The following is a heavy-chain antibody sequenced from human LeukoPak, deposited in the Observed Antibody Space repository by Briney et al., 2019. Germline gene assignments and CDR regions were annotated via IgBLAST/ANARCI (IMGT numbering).Heavy chain of an antibody. D-gene: IGHD4-17*01. Sequence: GGSLRLSCAASGFTFSSYSMHWVRQAPGKGLEWVSSISSSSSYISYADSVKGRFTISRDNAKNSLYLQMNSLRAEDTAVYYCARDSRTVSDAFDIWGQGTMVTVSS. CDR2: ISSSSSYI. V-gene: IGHV3-21*01. CDR3: ARDSRTVSDAFDI. CDR1: GFTFSSYS. J-gene: IGHJ3*02.